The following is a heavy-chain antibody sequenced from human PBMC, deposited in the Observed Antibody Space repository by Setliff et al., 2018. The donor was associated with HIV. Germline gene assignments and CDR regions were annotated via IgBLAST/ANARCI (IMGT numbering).Heavy chain of an antibody. D-gene: IGHD1-7*01. CDR1: GDTFTNYG. CDR2: ISAYNGNT. Sequence: WASVKVSCKASGDTFTNYGISWVRQAPGQGLEWMGWISAYNGNTDYGQKLQGRVTMTTDTSTSTAYMELRSLRSDDTAVYYCASSPGTTRYYYYMDVWGKGTTVTVSS. CDR3: ASSPGTTRYYYYMDV. V-gene: IGHV1-18*01. J-gene: IGHJ6*03.